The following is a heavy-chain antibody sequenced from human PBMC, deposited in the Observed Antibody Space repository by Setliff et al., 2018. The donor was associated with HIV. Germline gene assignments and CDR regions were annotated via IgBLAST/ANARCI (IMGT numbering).Heavy chain of an antibody. CDR3: ARDGSGSYYLPDY. V-gene: IGHV3-74*01. Sequence: PGGSLRLSCVASGITFSSYAMSWVRQAPGKGLVWVSRVNSDGSSKTYADSVKDRFTISRDNSKNTLYLQMNSLRAEDTAVYYCARDGSGSYYLPDYWGQGTLVTVSS. CDR2: VNSDGSSK. J-gene: IGHJ4*02. D-gene: IGHD3-10*01. CDR1: GITFSSYA.